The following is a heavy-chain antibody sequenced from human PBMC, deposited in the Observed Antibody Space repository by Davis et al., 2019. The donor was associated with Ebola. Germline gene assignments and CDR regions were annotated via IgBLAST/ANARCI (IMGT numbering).Heavy chain of an antibody. Sequence: GESLNISCKCSGYSFTSYWIGWVRQLPGKGLGWMGIIYPGDSDTTYSPSFQGQVTISADKSISTAYLQWSSLKASDTVMYYCARLAAAGSRGWFDPWGQGTLVTVSS. CDR2: IYPGDSDT. CDR3: ARLAAAGSRGWFDP. D-gene: IGHD6-13*01. J-gene: IGHJ5*02. CDR1: GYSFTSYW. V-gene: IGHV5-51*01.